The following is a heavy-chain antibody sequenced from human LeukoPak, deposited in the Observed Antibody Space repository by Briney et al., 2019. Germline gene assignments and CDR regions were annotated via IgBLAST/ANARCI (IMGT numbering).Heavy chain of an antibody. J-gene: IGHJ4*02. Sequence: EASVKVSCKASGGTFSSYAISWVRQAPGQGLEWMGGIIPIFGTANYAQKFQGRVTITADESTSTAYMELSSLRSEDTAVYYCAARIAAAGQLYWGQGTLVTVSS. CDR2: IIPIFGTA. V-gene: IGHV1-69*01. CDR1: GGTFSSYA. D-gene: IGHD6-13*01. CDR3: AARIAAAGQLY.